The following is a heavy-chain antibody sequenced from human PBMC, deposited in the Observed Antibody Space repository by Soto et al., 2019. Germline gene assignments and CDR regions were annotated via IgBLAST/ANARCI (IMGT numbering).Heavy chain of an antibody. CDR3: ARDLTY. CDR1: RGAIRSAIW. J-gene: IGHJ4*02. V-gene: IGHV4-4*02. Sequence: SETLSLTCTVSRGAIRSAIWWTWVRQTPGKGLEWIGEIYHTGNTNYNPSLRSRATISVDMSKRQLSLNVTSVTAADTAIYYCARDLTYWGQGTLVTVSS. CDR2: IYHTGNT.